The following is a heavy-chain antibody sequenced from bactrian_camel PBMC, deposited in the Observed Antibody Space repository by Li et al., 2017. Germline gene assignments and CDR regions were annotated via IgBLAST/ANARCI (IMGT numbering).Heavy chain of an antibody. CDR1: GFAFDSD. CDR3: AADRLWCHRENYEPSLRTYQYEH. V-gene: IGHV3S55*01. CDR2: ISSDGRT. Sequence: HVQLVESGGGSVQAGGSLRLSCTASGFAFDSDMGWFRLAPGNECELVSTISSDGRTYYSDSVKGRFTIVVDNAKDTMYLQMSGLRPEDTGMYYCAADRLWCHRENYEPSLRTYQYEHWGQGTQVTVS. J-gene: IGHJ4*01. D-gene: IGHD7*01.